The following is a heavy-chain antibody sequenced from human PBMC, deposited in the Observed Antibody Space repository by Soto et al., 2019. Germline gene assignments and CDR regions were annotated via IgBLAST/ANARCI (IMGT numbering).Heavy chain of an antibody. CDR3: ARDGYDGSGSPYPAY. Sequence: SETLSLTCSVSGGSMSEYFWSWIRQSPGKGLEWIGYIYYLGSTDYNPSLKSRVTISVDTSKRQFSLRLTSVTAADTAVYYCARDGYDGSGSPYPAYWGPGTQVTSPQ. CDR2: IYYLGST. D-gene: IGHD3-10*01. J-gene: IGHJ4*02. V-gene: IGHV4-59*01. CDR1: GGSMSEYF.